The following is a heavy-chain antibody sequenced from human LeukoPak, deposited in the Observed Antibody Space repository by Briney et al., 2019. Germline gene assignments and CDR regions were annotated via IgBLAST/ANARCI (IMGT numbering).Heavy chain of an antibody. Sequence: GGSLRLSCEASGLAFSSYSMYWVRQAPGKGLEYVSAITSNGGSTYYVNSVKGRFTISRDNSKSTLYLQMDSLIAEDMAVYFCARSQGGYCDYWGQGTLVTVSS. V-gene: IGHV3-64*01. CDR2: ITSNGGST. CDR3: ARSQGGYCDY. CDR1: GLAFSSYS. J-gene: IGHJ4*02.